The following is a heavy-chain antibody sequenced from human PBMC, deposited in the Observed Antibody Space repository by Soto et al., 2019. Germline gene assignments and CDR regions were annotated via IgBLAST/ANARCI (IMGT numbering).Heavy chain of an antibody. Sequence: GASVKVSCKTSGYTFSNYGINWVRQAPGQGLEWMGWISGYNVNTKYAQTVQGRVTMTTDTSTGTVHMELRSLKSDDTAIYYCSRFIMVGGWFDPNYYHGMDVWGQGTTVTVSS. V-gene: IGHV1-18*01. CDR1: GYTFSNYG. CDR3: SRFIMVGGWFDPNYYHGMDV. J-gene: IGHJ6*02. D-gene: IGHD6-19*01. CDR2: ISGYNVNT.